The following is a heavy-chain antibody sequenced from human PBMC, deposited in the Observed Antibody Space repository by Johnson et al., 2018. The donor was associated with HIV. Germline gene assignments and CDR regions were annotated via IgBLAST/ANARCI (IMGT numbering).Heavy chain of an antibody. CDR1: GFTFSSYA. CDR3: ARGVGVADDAFDI. CDR2: ISYDGSNK. V-gene: IGHV3-30-3*01. Sequence: VQLVESGGGVVQPGRSLRLSCAASGFTFSSYAMHWVRQAPGKGLEWVAVISYDGSNKYYADSVKGRFTISRDNSKNTLYLQMNSLRAEDTAVYYCARGVGVADDAFDIWGQGTMVTVSS. D-gene: IGHD6-19*01. J-gene: IGHJ3*02.